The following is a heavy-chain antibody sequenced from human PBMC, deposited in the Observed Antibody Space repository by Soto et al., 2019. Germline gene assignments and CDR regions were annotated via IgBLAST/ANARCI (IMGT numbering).Heavy chain of an antibody. J-gene: IGHJ6*02. CDR1: HG. Sequence: HGGRRVRQAPGKGLEWVAVISYDGSNKYYADSVKGRFTISRDNSKNTLYLQMNSLRAEDTAVYYCARDSSGQKYYYDSSGYKAPSYYYYGMDVWGQATTVTVSS. CDR2: ISYDGSNK. V-gene: IGHV3-30-3*01. CDR3: ARDSSGQKYYYDSSGYKAPSYYYYGMDV. D-gene: IGHD3-22*01.